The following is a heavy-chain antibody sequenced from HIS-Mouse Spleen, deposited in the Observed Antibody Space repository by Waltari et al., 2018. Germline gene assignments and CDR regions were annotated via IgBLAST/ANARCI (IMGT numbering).Heavy chain of an antibody. CDR2: INPNSGGT. CDR1: GYTFTGYH. V-gene: IGHV1-2*02. D-gene: IGHD1-26*01. J-gene: IGHJ3*02. Sequence: QVQLVQSGAEVKKPGAAVKVSCKASGYTFTGYHLHWGRQAPGQGLEGMGWINPNSGGTNYAQKFQGRVTMTRDTSISTAYMELSRLRSDDTAVYYCARWEGGHAFDIWGQGTMVTVSS. CDR3: ARWEGGHAFDI.